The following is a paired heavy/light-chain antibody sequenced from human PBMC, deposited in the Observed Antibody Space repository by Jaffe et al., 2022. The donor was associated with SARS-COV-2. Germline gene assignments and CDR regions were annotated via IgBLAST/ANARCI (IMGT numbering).Heavy chain of an antibody. CDR1: GFTFSSYG. CDR3: AKDQERAEELLGGVAYGMDV. V-gene: IGHV3-30*18. D-gene: IGHD1-26*01. J-gene: IGHJ6*02. Sequence: QVQLVESGGGVVQPGRSLRLSCAASGFTFSSYGMHWVRQAPGKGLEWVAVISYDGSNKYYADSVKGRFTISRDNSKNTLYLQMNSLRAEDTAVYYCAKDQERAEELLGGVAYGMDVWGQGTTVTVSS. CDR2: ISYDGSNK.
Light chain of an antibody. CDR3: MQATQFPNT. CDR1: QSLVHSDGNTY. Sequence: DIVMTQTPLSSPVTLGQPASISCRSSQSLVHSDGNTYLSWLQQRPGQPPRLLIYKISNRFSGVPDRFSGSGAGTDFTLKISRVEAEDVGVYYCMQATQFPNTFGQGTKLEIK. J-gene: IGKJ2*01. CDR2: KIS. V-gene: IGKV2-24*01.